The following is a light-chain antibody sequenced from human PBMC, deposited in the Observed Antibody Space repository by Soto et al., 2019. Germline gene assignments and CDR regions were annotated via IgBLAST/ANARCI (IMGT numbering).Light chain of an antibody. CDR2: DNN. CDR3: GTWDSSLSAGV. J-gene: IGLJ2*01. CDR1: SSNIGNGY. V-gene: IGLV1-51*01. Sequence: QSVLTQPPSVSAAPGQKVTISCSGGSSNIGNGYVSWYQQLPGTAPKLLIYDNNKRPSGIPDRFSGSMSGTSATLGITGLQPADEDDYYCGTWDSSLSAGVFGGGTKVTVL.